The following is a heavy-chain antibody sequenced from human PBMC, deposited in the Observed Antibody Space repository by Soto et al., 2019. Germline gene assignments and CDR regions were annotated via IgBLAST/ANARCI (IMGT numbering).Heavy chain of an antibody. J-gene: IGHJ5*02. CDR2: IKKDGSEK. CDR1: GFTFSSYW. CDR3: ARDNPASWYFFNWFDP. Sequence: GGSLRLSCAASGFTFSSYWMSWVRQAPGKGLEWGANIKKDGSEKYYVDSVKGRFTISRDNAKNSLYLQMNSLRAEDTAVYYCARDNPASWYFFNWFDPWGQGTLVTVSS. D-gene: IGHD6-13*01. V-gene: IGHV3-7*01.